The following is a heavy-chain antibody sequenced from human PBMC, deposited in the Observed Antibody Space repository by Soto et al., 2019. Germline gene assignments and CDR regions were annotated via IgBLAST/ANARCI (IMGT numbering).Heavy chain of an antibody. CDR1: GFTFSSYW. V-gene: IGHV3-7*01. CDR2: IKQDGSEK. D-gene: IGHD6-6*01. Sequence: GGSLSLSCAASGFTFSSYWMSWVRQAPGKGLEWVANIKQDGSEKYYVDSVKGRSTISRDNAKNSLYLQMNSLRAEDTVVYYGARSIAASLNWFDPWGQGTLVTVSS. J-gene: IGHJ5*02. CDR3: ARSIAASLNWFDP.